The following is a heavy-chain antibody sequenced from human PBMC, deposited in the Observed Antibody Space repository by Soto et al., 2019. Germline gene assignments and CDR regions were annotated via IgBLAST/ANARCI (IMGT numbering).Heavy chain of an antibody. CDR3: ARYSGYDPNRAMASGYYCDY. CDR1: GYSFTTYW. CDR2: IYPGDSDT. Sequence: GASLKISCRGFGYSFTTYWIGWVRQMPGKGLEWMGIIYPGDSDTRYSPSFQGQVTFSADKSISTAYIQWSSLKASDTAMYYCARYSGYDPNRAMASGYYCDYWSLGTLVT. V-gene: IGHV5-51*01. J-gene: IGHJ4*02. D-gene: IGHD5-12*01.